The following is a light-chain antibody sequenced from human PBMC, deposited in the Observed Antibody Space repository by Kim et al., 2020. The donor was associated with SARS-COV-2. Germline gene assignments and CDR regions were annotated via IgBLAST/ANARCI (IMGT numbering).Light chain of an antibody. CDR3: QQRTHWPPWT. V-gene: IGKV3-11*01. J-gene: IGKJ1*01. CDR2: ESF. Sequence: SPGETATLSCRASQSVSTYLAWYQQKYGQAPRLLIYESFKRATGIPARFSGSASGTDFTLTISSLEPEDFAVYYCQQRTHWPPWTFGQGTKVDIK. CDR1: QSVSTY.